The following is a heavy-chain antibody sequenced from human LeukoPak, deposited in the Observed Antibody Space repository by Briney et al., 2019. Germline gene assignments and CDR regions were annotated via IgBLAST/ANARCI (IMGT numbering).Heavy chain of an antibody. CDR3: VRDRGYSAFDY. Sequence: GGSLRLSCEASGFIFGHSWMSWVRQAPGKGLEWVANINLDGSEINYLDSLTGRLTISRDNAKDSLYLQMNGLRAEDTAVYFCVRDRGYSAFDYWGQGTLVTVSS. CDR2: INLDGSEI. D-gene: IGHD3-22*01. J-gene: IGHJ4*02. CDR1: GFIFGHSW. V-gene: IGHV3-7*03.